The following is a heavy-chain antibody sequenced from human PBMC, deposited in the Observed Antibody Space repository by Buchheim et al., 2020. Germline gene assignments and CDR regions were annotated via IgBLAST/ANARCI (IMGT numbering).Heavy chain of an antibody. CDR2: INPNSGGT. V-gene: IGHV1-2*04. Sequence: QVQLVQSGAEVKKPGASVKVSCKASGYTFIGYYMHWVRQAPGQGLEWMGWINPNSGGTNYAQKFQGWVTMTRDTSISTAYMELSRLRSDDTAVYYCAREGEELELRDYYYMDVWGKGTT. D-gene: IGHD1-7*01. J-gene: IGHJ6*03. CDR3: AREGEELELRDYYYMDV. CDR1: GYTFIGYY.